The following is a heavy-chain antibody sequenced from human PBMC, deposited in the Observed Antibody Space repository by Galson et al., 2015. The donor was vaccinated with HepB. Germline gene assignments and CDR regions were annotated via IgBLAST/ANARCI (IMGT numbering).Heavy chain of an antibody. CDR1: GFTFSSYA. CDR2: LSSSGATT. D-gene: IGHD2-2*01. V-gene: IGHV3-23*01. CDR3: AKREDCSSSSCYLDY. J-gene: IGHJ4*02. Sequence: SLRLSCAASGFTFSSYAMSWVRQGPGEGLEWVSTLSSSGATTYYADSVKGRFTISRDNSKNTLYLQMNSLRAEDTAVYYCAKREDCSSSSCYLDYWGQGTLVTVSS.